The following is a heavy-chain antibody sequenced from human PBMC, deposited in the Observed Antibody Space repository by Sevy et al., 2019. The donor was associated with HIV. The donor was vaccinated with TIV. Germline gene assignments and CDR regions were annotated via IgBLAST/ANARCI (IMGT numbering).Heavy chain of an antibody. CDR3: ARDSLGDIVVVVAAPDYFDY. J-gene: IGHJ4*02. CDR1: GFTFSSYW. V-gene: IGHV3-7*01. Sequence: GGSLRLSCAASGFTFSSYWMSWVRQAPGKGLEWVANIKQDGSENYDVGSVKGRITNSRDNAKNSMYLRMNSLRAEDTAVYYCARDSLGDIVVVVAAPDYFDYWGQGTLVTVSS. D-gene: IGHD2-15*01. CDR2: IKQDGSEN.